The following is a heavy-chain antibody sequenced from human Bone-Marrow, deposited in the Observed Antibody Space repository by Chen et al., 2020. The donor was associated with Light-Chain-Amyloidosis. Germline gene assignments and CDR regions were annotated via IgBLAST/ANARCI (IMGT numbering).Heavy chain of an antibody. J-gene: IGHJ6*02. CDR2: MRYNSEKI. CDR3: AKGIQKTICGMHV. CDR1: GFTFNDYA. V-gene: IGHV3-9*01. D-gene: IGHD3-3*02. Sequence: EVQLVESGGGLVQPGRSLRPSCAASGFTFNDYAMLWVRQTQGKGLEWVSSMRYNSEKIAYADSVKGRFTISRDTAKNSLYLKMNSLRPGDTAFYYCAKGIQKTICGMHVWGRGTTVTVSS.